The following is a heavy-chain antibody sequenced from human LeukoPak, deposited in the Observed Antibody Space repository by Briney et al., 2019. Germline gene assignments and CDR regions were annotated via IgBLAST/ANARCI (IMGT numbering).Heavy chain of an antibody. CDR2: INPSGGST. Sequence: ASVKVSCKASGYTFTSYYMHWVRQAPGQGLEWVGIINPSGGSTSYAQKFQGRVTMTRDTSTSTVYMELSSLRSEDTAVYYCAREKAPPYDYVWGSYRSDYYYGMDVWGQGTTVTVSS. CDR3: AREKAPPYDYVWGSYRSDYYYGMDV. V-gene: IGHV1-46*01. CDR1: GYTFTSYY. J-gene: IGHJ6*02. D-gene: IGHD3-16*02.